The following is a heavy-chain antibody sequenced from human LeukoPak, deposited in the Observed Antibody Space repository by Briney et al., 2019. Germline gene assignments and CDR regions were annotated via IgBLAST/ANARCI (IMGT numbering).Heavy chain of an antibody. CDR1: GGSISSYY. Sequence: PSETLSLTCTVSGGSISSYYWSWIRQPPGKGLEWIGYIYYSGSTNYNPSLKSRVTISVDTSKNQFSLKLSSVTAADTAVYYCARVYYDILTGTYYYYYYMDVWGKGTTVTVSS. CDR3: ARVYYDILTGTYYYYYYMDV. CDR2: IYYSGST. D-gene: IGHD3-9*01. V-gene: IGHV4-59*01. J-gene: IGHJ6*03.